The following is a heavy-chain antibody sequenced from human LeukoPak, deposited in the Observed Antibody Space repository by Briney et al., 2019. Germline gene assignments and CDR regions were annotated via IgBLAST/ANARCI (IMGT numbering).Heavy chain of an antibody. CDR3: AGDRTTGTLFPGFDP. D-gene: IGHD1-1*01. V-gene: IGHV1-18*01. CDR2: ISAYNGNT. Sequence: ASVKVSCKASGYTFTSYGISWVRQAPGQGLEWMGWISAYNGNTNYAQKLQGRVTMTTDTSTSTAYMELRSLRSDDTAVYYRAGDRTTGTLFPGFDPWGQGTLVTVSS. J-gene: IGHJ5*02. CDR1: GYTFTSYG.